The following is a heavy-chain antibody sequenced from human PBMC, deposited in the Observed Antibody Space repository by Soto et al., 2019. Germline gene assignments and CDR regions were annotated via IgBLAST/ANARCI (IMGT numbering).Heavy chain of an antibody. CDR3: ARDAGPGMRVWGSYRLGPLDY. CDR2: ISYDGSNK. CDR1: GFTFSSYA. Sequence: PRLSCAASGFTFSSYAMHWDRQAPGKGLEWVAVISYDGSNKYYTDSVKARFTISRDDSKNTLYLQMNSLRPEDTPVYYCARDAGPGMRVWGSYRLGPLDYWGQGSLVNVCS. D-gene: IGHD3-16*02. V-gene: IGHV3-30-3*01. J-gene: IGHJ4*02.